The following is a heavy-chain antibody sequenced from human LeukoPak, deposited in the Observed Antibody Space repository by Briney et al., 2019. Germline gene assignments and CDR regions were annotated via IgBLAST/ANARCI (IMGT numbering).Heavy chain of an antibody. D-gene: IGHD3-10*01. Sequence: SETLSLTCTVSGGSISSFYWSWFRQPAGKGLEWIGRIYSSGSTNYNPSLKSRVTISLDTSVNQFSLKLSSVTAADTAVYYCAGGYGSGSYYLGYWGQGTLVTVSS. CDR3: AGGYGSGSYYLGY. CDR1: GGSISSFY. V-gene: IGHV4-4*07. J-gene: IGHJ4*02. CDR2: IYSSGST.